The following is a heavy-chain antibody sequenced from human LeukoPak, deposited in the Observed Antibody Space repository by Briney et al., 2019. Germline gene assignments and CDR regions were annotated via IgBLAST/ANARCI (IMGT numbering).Heavy chain of an antibody. Sequence: KPSETLSLTCTVSGGSISSGGYYWSWIRQHPGKGLEWIGYIYYSGSTYYNPSLKSRVTISVDTSKNQFSLKLSSVTAADTAVYYCARGSSYYDSSGYHDYWGQGTLVTVSS. V-gene: IGHV4-31*03. CDR1: GGSISSGGYY. D-gene: IGHD3-22*01. CDR3: ARGSSYYDSSGYHDY. J-gene: IGHJ4*02. CDR2: IYYSGST.